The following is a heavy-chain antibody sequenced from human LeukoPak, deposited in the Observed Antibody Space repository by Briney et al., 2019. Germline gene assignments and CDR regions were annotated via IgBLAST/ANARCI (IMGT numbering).Heavy chain of an antibody. J-gene: IGHJ4*02. CDR3: AKGPLYCSGASCYSVDY. D-gene: IGHD2-15*01. CDR1: GFXFSAYA. Sequence: PGGSLRLSCVASGFXFSAYAISWVRQAPGKGLEWVSTISRSSNNTYYAESVKGRFTISRDNSRTTLSLHMSSLRGDDTAVYYCAKGPLYCSGASCYSVDYWGQGTLVTVSS. CDR2: ISRSSNNT. V-gene: IGHV3-23*01.